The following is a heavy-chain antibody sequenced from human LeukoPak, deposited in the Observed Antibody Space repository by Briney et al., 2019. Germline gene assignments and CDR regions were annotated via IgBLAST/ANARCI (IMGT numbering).Heavy chain of an antibody. D-gene: IGHD3-10*02. CDR3: ARGSVSGEYFDY. CDR1: GYTFTSYD. CDR2: MNPNSGNT. V-gene: IGHV1-8*01. Sequence: ASVTVSCKASGYTFTSYDINWVRQATGQGLEWMGWMNPNSGNTGYAQKFQGRVTMTRNTSISTAYMELSSLRSEDTAVYYCARGSVSGEYFDYWGQGTLVTVSS. J-gene: IGHJ4*02.